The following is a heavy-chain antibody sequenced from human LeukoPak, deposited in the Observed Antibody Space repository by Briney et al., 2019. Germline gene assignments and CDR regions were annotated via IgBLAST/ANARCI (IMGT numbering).Heavy chain of an antibody. Sequence: ASVKVSCKASGYTFTGYYMHWVRQAPGQGLEWMGWINPNSGGTNYAQKFQGRVTMTRDTSISTAHMELSRLRSDDTAVYYCARVTDDFWSGYLNFDYWGQGTLVTVSS. V-gene: IGHV1-2*02. D-gene: IGHD3-3*01. CDR3: ARVTDDFWSGYLNFDY. CDR2: INPNSGGT. J-gene: IGHJ4*02. CDR1: GYTFTGYY.